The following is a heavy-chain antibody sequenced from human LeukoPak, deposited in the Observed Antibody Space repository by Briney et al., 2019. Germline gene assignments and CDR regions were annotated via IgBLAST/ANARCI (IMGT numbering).Heavy chain of an antibody. CDR3: ARERYTARAKHTLDY. CDR2: INHSGST. J-gene: IGHJ4*02. CDR1: GGSFSGYY. Sequence: PSETLSLTCAVYGGSFSGYYWSWIRQPPGKGLEWIGEINHSGSTNYNPSLKSRVTISVDTSKNQSSLKLSSVTAADTAVYYCARERYTARAKHTLDYWGQGTLVTVSS. V-gene: IGHV4-34*01. D-gene: IGHD5-18*01.